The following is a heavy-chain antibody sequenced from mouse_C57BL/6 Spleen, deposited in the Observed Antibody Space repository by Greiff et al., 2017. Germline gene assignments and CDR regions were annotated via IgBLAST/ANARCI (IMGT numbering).Heavy chain of an antibody. D-gene: IGHD2-5*01. CDR1: GYAFTNYL. J-gene: IGHJ3*01. CDR2: INPGSGGT. Sequence: QVQLKQSGAELVRPGTSVKVSCKASGYAFTNYLIEWVKQRPGQGLEWIGVINPGSGGTNYNEKFKGKATLTADKSSSTAYMQLSSLTSEDSAVYFCARSESKYAFACWGQGTLVTVSA. V-gene: IGHV1-54*01. CDR3: ARSESKYAFAC.